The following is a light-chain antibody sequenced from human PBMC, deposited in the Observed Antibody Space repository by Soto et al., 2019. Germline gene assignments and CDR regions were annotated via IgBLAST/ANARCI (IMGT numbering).Light chain of an antibody. V-gene: IGKV3-20*01. J-gene: IGKJ3*01. CDR1: QSGSSSY. Sequence: EIVLTQSPGTLSLSPGERATLSCRARQSGSSSYLAWYQQKPGQAPRLLIYGASSRATGIPDRLSGSGSGTDFSLTISRLEPEDFAVYYCQQYGSSPLFTFGHGTKVYI. CDR2: GAS. CDR3: QQYGSSPLFT.